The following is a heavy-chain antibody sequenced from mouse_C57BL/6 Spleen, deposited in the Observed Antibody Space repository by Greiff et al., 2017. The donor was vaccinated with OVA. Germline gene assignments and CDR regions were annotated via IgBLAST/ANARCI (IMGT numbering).Heavy chain of an antibody. V-gene: IGHV1-82*01. CDR3: EGGSSSYYAMDY. D-gene: IGHD1-1*01. CDR1: GYAFSSSW. CDR2: IYPGDGDT. Sequence: QVQLQQSGPELVKPGASVKISCKASGYAFSSSWMNWVKQRPGKGLEWIGRIYPGDGDTNYNGKFKGKATLTADKSSSTAYMQLSSLTSEDSAVYFCEGGSSSYYAMDYWGQGTSVTVSS. J-gene: IGHJ4*01.